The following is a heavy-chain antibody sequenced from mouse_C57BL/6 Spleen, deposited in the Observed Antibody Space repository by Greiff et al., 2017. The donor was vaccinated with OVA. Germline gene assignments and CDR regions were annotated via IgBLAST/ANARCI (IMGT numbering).Heavy chain of an antibody. D-gene: IGHD1-1*02. CDR1: GYTFTSYW. Sequence: VQLQQPGAELVRPGTSVKLSCKASGYTFTSYWMHWVKQRPGQGLEWIGVIDPSDSYTNYNQKFKGKATLTVDTSSSTAYMQLSSLTSEDSAVYYCARDGLWGAMDYWGQGTSVTVSS. V-gene: IGHV1-59*01. CDR3: ARDGLWGAMDY. CDR2: IDPSDSYT. J-gene: IGHJ4*01.